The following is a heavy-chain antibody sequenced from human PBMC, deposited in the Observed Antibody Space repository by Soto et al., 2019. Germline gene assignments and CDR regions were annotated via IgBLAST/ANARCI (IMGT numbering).Heavy chain of an antibody. CDR3: AKDPYSSGWYGRGFDY. J-gene: IGHJ4*02. V-gene: IGHV3-33*06. Sequence: PGGSLRLSCAASGFTFNNYGMHWVRQAPGKGLEWVAVIWNDGSNSYYANSVKGRFTISRDNSKNTLHLQMSSLRAEDTAVYYCAKDPYSSGWYGRGFDYWGQGTLVTVSS. CDR1: GFTFNNYG. D-gene: IGHD6-19*01. CDR2: IWNDGSNS.